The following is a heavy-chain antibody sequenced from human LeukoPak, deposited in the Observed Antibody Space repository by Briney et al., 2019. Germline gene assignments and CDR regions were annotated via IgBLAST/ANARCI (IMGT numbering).Heavy chain of an antibody. CDR1: GGTFSSYA. CDR2: IIPIFGTA. CDR3: ARTKEAARPHPYFDY. D-gene: IGHD6-6*01. J-gene: IGHJ4*02. Sequence: GASVKVSCKASGGTFSSYAISWVRQAPGQGLEWMGGIIPIFGTANYARKFQGRVTITADESTSTAYMELSSLRSEDTAVYYCARTKEAARPHPYFDYWGQGTLVTVSS. V-gene: IGHV1-69*13.